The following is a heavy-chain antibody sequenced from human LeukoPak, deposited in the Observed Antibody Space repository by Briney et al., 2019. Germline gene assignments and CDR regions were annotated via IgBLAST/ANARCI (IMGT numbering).Heavy chain of an antibody. CDR1: VGTFSNYG. J-gene: IGHJ1*01. CDR2: IIPIFGTT. D-gene: IGHD3-22*01. Sequence: SVTVSFKASVGTFSNYGISWVRQAPGQGLAGMGGIIPIFGTTNYAQKFQGRVTITADTSTSIAYMDLRSLRSEDTAVYYCARDYYYDSSGYHPAEYFNHWGQGTLVTVSS. V-gene: IGHV1-69*06. CDR3: ARDYYYDSSGYHPAEYFNH.